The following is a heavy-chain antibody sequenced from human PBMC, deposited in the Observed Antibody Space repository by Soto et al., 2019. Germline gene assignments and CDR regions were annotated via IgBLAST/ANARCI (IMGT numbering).Heavy chain of an antibody. CDR2: IYYSGST. CDR1: GGSISSGGYY. Sequence: SETLSLTCTVSGGSISSGGYYWSWIRQHPGKGLEWIGYIYYSGSTYYNPSLKSRVTISVDTSKNQFSLKLSSVTAADTAVYYCARNYYYDSSGYYPEYYYYGMDVWGQGTTVTVSS. D-gene: IGHD3-22*01. V-gene: IGHV4-31*03. CDR3: ARNYYYDSSGYYPEYYYYGMDV. J-gene: IGHJ6*02.